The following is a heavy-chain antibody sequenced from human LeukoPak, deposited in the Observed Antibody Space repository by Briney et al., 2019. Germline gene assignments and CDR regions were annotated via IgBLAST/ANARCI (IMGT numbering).Heavy chain of an antibody. Sequence: GGSLRLSCAASGFTFSSYSMNWVRQAPGKGLEWVSSISSSSSYIYYADSVKGRFTISRDNSKNTLYLQMNSLRAEVTAVYYCATLAIAAAGADDAFDIWGQGTMVTVSS. CDR3: ATLAIAAAGADDAFDI. J-gene: IGHJ3*02. V-gene: IGHV3-21*01. CDR1: GFTFSSYS. D-gene: IGHD6-13*01. CDR2: ISSSSSYI.